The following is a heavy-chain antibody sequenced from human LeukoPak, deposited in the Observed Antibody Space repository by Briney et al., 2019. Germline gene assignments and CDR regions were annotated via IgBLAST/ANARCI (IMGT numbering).Heavy chain of an antibody. CDR3: ARHLHGAVIDY. CDR1: GFTFSSYW. J-gene: IGHJ4*02. V-gene: IGHV3-7*01. Sequence: GGSLRLSCAASGFTFSSYWMSWVRQAPGKGLEWAANIKQDGSEKYYVDSVKGRFTISRDNAKNSLYLQMNSLRAEDTAVYYCARHLHGAVIDYWGQGTLVTVSS. D-gene: IGHD3-16*02. CDR2: IKQDGSEK.